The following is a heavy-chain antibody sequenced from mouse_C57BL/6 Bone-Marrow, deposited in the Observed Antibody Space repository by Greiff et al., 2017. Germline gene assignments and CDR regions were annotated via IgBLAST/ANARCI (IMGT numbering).Heavy chain of an antibody. CDR3: ARDDDDYEAAKEY. Sequence: QVQLQQPGAELVMPGASVKLSCKASGYTFTSYWMHWVKQRPGQGLEWIGEIDPSDSYTNYNQKFKGKSTLTVDKSSSTAYMQLRSLTSEDSAVYYCARDDDDYEAAKEYWGQGISVTGS. J-gene: IGHJ4*01. CDR2: IDPSDSYT. CDR1: GYTFTSYW. D-gene: IGHD2-4*01. V-gene: IGHV1-69*01.